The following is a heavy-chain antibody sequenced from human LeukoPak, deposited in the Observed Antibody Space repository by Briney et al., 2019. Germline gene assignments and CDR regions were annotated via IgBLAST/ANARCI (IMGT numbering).Heavy chain of an antibody. CDR2: IIPIFGTA. V-gene: IGHV1-69*13. CDR1: GGTFSSYA. J-gene: IGHJ4*02. D-gene: IGHD2-2*01. CDR3: ARDGKEYQLPSDYFDY. Sequence: SVKVSCKAPGGTFSSYAISWVRQAPGQGLEWMGGIIPIFGTANYAQKFQGRVTITADESTSTAYMELSSLRSEDTAVYYCARDGKEYQLPSDYFDYWGQGTLVTVA.